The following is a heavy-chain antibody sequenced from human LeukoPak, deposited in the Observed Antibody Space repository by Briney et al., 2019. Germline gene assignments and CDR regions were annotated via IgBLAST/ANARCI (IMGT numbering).Heavy chain of an antibody. D-gene: IGHD3-16*02. J-gene: IGHJ4*02. Sequence: GGSLRLSCAASGFTFSSYGMHWVRQAPGKGLEWVAVIWYDGSNKYYADSVKGRFTISRDNSKSTLYLQMNSLRAEDTAVYYCARDREAYYDYVWGSYRSYYFDYWGQGTLVTVSS. V-gene: IGHV3-33*01. CDR1: GFTFSSYG. CDR2: IWYDGSNK. CDR3: ARDREAYYDYVWGSYRSYYFDY.